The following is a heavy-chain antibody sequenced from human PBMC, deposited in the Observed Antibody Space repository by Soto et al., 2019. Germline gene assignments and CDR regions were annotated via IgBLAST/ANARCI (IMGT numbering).Heavy chain of an antibody. J-gene: IGHJ5*02. D-gene: IGHD6-6*01. CDR2: INAGNGNT. V-gene: IGHV1-3*01. CDR1: GYTFTSYA. CDR3: ARVIGIAARPFISWFDP. Sequence: ASVKVSSKASGYTFTSYAMHWVRQAPGQRLEWMGWINAGNGNTKYSQKFQGRVTITRDTSASTAYMELSSLRSEDTAVYYCARVIGIAARPFISWFDPWGQGTLVTVSS.